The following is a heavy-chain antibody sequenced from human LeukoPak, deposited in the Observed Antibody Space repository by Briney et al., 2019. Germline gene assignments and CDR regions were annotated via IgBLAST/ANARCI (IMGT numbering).Heavy chain of an antibody. Sequence: SETLSLTCAVHGGSFSGYYWSWIRQPPGKGLEWIGEINHSGSTNYNPSLKSRVTISVDTSKNQFSLKLSSVTAADTAVYYCARVLGPTHFDSWGQGTLVTVSS. CDR3: ARVLGPTHFDS. V-gene: IGHV4-34*01. D-gene: IGHD1-26*01. CDR2: INHSGST. CDR1: GGSFSGYY. J-gene: IGHJ4*02.